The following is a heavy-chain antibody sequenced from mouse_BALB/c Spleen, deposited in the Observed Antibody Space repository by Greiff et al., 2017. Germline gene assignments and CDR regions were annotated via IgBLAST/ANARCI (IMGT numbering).Heavy chain of an antibody. CDR1: GYTFTSYY. CDR3: ARLGGNPYYAMDY. D-gene: IGHD2-10*01. J-gene: IGHJ2*01. Sequence: VQLQQSGPELVKPGASVRISCKASGYTFTSYYIHWVKQRPGQGLEWIGWIYPGNVNTKYNEKFKGKATLTADKSSSTAYMQLSSLTSEDSAVYFCARLGGNPYYAMDYWGQGTTLTVSS. CDR2: IYPGNVNT. V-gene: IGHV1S56*01.